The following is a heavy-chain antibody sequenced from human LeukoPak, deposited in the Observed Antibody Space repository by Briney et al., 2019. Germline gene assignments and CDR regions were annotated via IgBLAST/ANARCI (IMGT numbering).Heavy chain of an antibody. CDR2: ISGSGGST. J-gene: IGHJ4*02. D-gene: IGHD2-15*01. CDR3: AKDYCSGGSCYSSFDY. V-gene: IGHV3-23*01. CDR1: GFTFSSYA. Sequence: PGRSLRLSCAASGFTFSSYAMSWVRQAPGKGLEWVSGISGSGGSTHYADSVKGRFTISRDNSKNTLYLQMNSLRAEDTAVYYCAKDYCSGGSCYSSFDYWGQGTLVTVTS.